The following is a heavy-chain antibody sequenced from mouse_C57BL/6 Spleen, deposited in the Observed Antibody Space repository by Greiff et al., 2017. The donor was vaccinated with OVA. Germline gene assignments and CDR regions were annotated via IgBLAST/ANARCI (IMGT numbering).Heavy chain of an antibody. D-gene: IGHD1-1*01. CDR2: IDPSDSYT. V-gene: IGHV1-59*01. CDR1: GYTFTSYW. Sequence: QVQLQQPGAELVRPGTSVKLSCKASGYTFTSYWMHWVKQRPGQGLEWIGVIDPSDSYTNYNQKFKGKATLTVDTSSSTAYMQLSSLTSEDSAVYYCAMGDYYGSSPLFDYWGQGTTLTVSS. CDR3: AMGDYYGSSPLFDY. J-gene: IGHJ2*01.